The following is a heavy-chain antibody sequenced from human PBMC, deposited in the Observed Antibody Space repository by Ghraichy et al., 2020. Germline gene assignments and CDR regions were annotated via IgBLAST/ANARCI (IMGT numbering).Heavy chain of an antibody. D-gene: IGHD3-16*01. CDR2: IRSGSGNI. V-gene: IGHV3-21*06. J-gene: IGHJ3*01. CDR3: AKLSPCCSGIMCYVKDPLDL. Sequence: GGSLRLSCGASGFTLGDYNMDWVRQAPGKGLEWVAYIRSGSGNIFYSDSVKGRFTVSRDNSENSLYLQMNSLRPDDTAVYFCAKLSPCCSGIMCYVKDPLDLWGQGTLVTVSS. CDR1: GFTLGDYN.